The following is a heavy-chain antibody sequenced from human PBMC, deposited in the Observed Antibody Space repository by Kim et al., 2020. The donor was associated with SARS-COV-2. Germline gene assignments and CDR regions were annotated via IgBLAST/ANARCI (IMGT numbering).Heavy chain of an antibody. Sequence: GGSLRLSCAASGFTFSDYYMSWIRQAPGKGLEWVSCLSISGRTTYYADSVKGRFTISRDNAKNSLYLQMNSLRAEDTAIYYCARDTIAPGSPTWFDPWGQGTLVTVSS. D-gene: IGHD6-13*01. CDR2: LSISGRTT. CDR1: GFTFSDYY. J-gene: IGHJ5*02. CDR3: ARDTIAPGSPTWFDP. V-gene: IGHV3-11*01.